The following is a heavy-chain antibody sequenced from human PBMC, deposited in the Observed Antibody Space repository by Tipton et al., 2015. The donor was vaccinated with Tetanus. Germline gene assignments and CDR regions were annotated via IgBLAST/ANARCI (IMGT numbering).Heavy chain of an antibody. D-gene: IGHD2-15*01. CDR1: GGTFRYHA. J-gene: IGHJ4*02. V-gene: IGHV1-69*06. CDR3: VRPDRYCSGGSCYLALDR. CDR2: IFPQFGTS. Sequence: QSGPEVKKPGSSVKVSCKASGGTFRYHAISWVRQAPGQGLEWMGGIFPQFGTSNYAPKFQDRVTMTADTSAGIVYMDLGSLSSDDTAVYYCVRPDRYCSGGSCYLALDRWGQGTLITVSS.